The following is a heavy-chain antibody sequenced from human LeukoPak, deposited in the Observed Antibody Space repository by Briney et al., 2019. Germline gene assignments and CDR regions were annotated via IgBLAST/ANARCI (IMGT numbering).Heavy chain of an antibody. Sequence: GGSLRLSCAASGFTVSTDHMSWVRQAPGKGLEWVSVLYSSGTTSHADSVKGRFTISRDNSKNTVYLQMNSLRAEDTAVYYCARVWELSFDYWGQGTLVIVSS. V-gene: IGHV3-53*01. CDR3: ARVWELSFDY. D-gene: IGHD1-26*01. J-gene: IGHJ4*02. CDR2: LYSSGTT. CDR1: GFTVSTDH.